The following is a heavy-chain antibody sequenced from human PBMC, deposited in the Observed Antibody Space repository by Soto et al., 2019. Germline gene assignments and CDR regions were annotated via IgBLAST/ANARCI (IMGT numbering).Heavy chain of an antibody. CDR2: LSFDGSMR. V-gene: IGHV3-30-3*01. Sequence: QVQLVESGGGVVQPGRSLRLSCADSGLTFRNYAMHWVRQAPGKGLEWVAILSFDGSMRSYADSVRGRFTISRDNSKNTLYLQMNSLRAEDTAVYYCARDRHNIGWGDALDIWGQGTMVTVSS. D-gene: IGHD6-19*01. J-gene: IGHJ3*02. CDR1: GLTFRNYA. CDR3: ARDRHNIGWGDALDI.